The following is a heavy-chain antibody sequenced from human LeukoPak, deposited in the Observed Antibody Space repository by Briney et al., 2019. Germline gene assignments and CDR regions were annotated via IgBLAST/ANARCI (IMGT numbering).Heavy chain of an antibody. Sequence: TSETLSLTCTVSGGSISSYYWSWIRQPPGKGLEWIGYIYYSGSTNYNPSLKSRVSISVDTSKNQFSLKLSSVTAADTAVYYCARHFDYWGQGTLVIVSS. J-gene: IGHJ4*02. V-gene: IGHV4-59*08. CDR1: GGSISSYY. CDR2: IYYSGST. CDR3: ARHFDY.